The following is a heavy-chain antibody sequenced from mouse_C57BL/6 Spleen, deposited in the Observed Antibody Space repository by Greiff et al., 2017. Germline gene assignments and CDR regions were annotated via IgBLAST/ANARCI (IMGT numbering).Heavy chain of an antibody. CDR3: ARGKGGSSPWFAY. Sequence: VKLQQPGAELVKPGASVKLSCKASGYTFTSYWMHWVKQRPGRGLEWIGRIDPNSGGTKYNEKFKSKATLTVDKPSSTAYMQLSSLTSEDSAVYDCARGKGGSSPWFAYWGQGTLVTVSA. D-gene: IGHD1-1*01. CDR2: IDPNSGGT. CDR1: GYTFTSYW. V-gene: IGHV1-72*01. J-gene: IGHJ3*01.